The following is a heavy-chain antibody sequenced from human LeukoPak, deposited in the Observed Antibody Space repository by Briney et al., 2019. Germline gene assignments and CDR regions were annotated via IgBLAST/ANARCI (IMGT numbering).Heavy chain of an antibody. CDR3: ARDYYGSGTYYTGLLLDY. CDR1: GFTFSGYW. CDR2: IKQDGSEK. J-gene: IGHJ4*02. Sequence: GGSLRLSCAASGFTFSGYWMSWVRQAPGKGLEWVGNIKQDGSEKHYVDSVKGRFTISRDNAKSSLYLQMNSLRAEDTAVYYCARDYYGSGTYYTGLLLDYWGQGTLVTVSS. D-gene: IGHD3-10*01. V-gene: IGHV3-7*01.